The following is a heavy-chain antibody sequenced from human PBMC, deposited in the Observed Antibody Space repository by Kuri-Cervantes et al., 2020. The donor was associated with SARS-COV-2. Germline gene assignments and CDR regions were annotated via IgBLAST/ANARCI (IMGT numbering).Heavy chain of an antibody. J-gene: IGHJ5*02. V-gene: IGHV3-23*01. CDR2: ISGSAGNT. Sequence: ESLKISFAGSGFIFSSFGMRWVRQAPGKGLEWVSAISGSAGNTYYEDSVKGRFTISRDNSKNMLYLQMNSLRADDTAVYYGAKRGYSDTSGYLGSCNSWGQGTLVTVSS. CDR1: GFIFSSFG. CDR3: AKRGYSDTSGYLGSCNS. D-gene: IGHD3-22*01.